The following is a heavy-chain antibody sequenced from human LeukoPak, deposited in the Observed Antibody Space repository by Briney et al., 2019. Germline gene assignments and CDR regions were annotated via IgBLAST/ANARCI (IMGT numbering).Heavy chain of an antibody. CDR2: INPNSGGT. Sequence: ASVKVSCKASGYTFTSYYMHWVRQAPGQGLEWMGWINPNSGGTSYAQKFQGRVTMTRDTSISTAYMELSRLRSDDTAVYYCARVSIAARSNYWGQGTLVTVSS. V-gene: IGHV1-2*02. J-gene: IGHJ4*02. CDR3: ARVSIAARSNY. D-gene: IGHD6-6*01. CDR1: GYTFTSYY.